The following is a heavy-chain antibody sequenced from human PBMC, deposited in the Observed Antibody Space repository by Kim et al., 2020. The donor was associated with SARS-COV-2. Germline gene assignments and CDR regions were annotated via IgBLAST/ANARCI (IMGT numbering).Heavy chain of an antibody. Sequence: SVKVSCKASGGTFSSYAISWVRQAPGQGLEWMGGIIPIFGTANYAQKFQGRVTITADESTSTAYMELSSLRSEDTAVYYCARDQGSVGLRYFDWLTQFDYWGQGTLVTVSS. CDR1: GGTFSSYA. J-gene: IGHJ4*02. CDR3: ARDQGSVGLRYFDWLTQFDY. CDR2: IIPIFGTA. D-gene: IGHD3-9*01. V-gene: IGHV1-69*13.